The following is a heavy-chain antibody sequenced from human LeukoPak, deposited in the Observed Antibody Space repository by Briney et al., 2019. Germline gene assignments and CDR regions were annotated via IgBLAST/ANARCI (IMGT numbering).Heavy chain of an antibody. J-gene: IGHJ1*01. D-gene: IGHD6-19*01. V-gene: IGHV3-64*01. CDR3: TRNSGWYGLS. CDR2: ISSNGGST. CDR1: GFTFSSYA. Sequence: GGSLRLSCAASGFTFSSYAMHWVRQAPGKGLEYVSAISSNGGSTYYANSVKGRFTISRDNSKNTLYLQMGSLRAEDTAVYYCTRNSGWYGLSWGQGTLVTVSS.